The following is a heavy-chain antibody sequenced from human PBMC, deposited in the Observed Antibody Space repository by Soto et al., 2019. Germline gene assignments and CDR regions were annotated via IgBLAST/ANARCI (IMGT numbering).Heavy chain of an antibody. CDR3: ARDLRFSSGWLDAFDI. J-gene: IGHJ3*02. Sequence: QVQLVESGGGAVQPGRSLRLSCAASGFTFDSYGMHWVRQAPGKGLEWVAVITYDGSNKYYGDSVKGRFTTSRDNPKNXLYRQVNSLRAEDTAMYYCARDLRFSSGWLDAFDIWGQGTMVTVST. CDR2: ITYDGSNK. D-gene: IGHD6-19*01. CDR1: GFTFDSYG. V-gene: IGHV3-30*03.